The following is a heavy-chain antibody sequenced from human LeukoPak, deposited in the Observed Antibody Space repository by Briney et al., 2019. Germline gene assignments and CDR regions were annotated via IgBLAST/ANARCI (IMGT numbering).Heavy chain of an antibody. CDR3: ARGGYCSGGSCYYNWFDP. CDR1: GGSISSQY. Sequence: SSETLSLTCTVSGGSISSQYWSWIRQPAGKGLEWIGRIYSRGSTNYHPPLKSRVTMSVDTSKNHFSLKLTSVTAADTAVYYCARGGYCSGGSCYYNWFDPWGQGTLVTVSS. J-gene: IGHJ5*02. V-gene: IGHV4-4*07. D-gene: IGHD2-15*01. CDR2: IYSRGST.